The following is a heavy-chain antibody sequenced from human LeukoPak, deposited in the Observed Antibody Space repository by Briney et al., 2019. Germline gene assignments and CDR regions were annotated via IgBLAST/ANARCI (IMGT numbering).Heavy chain of an antibody. D-gene: IGHD3-22*01. CDR1: GFTFSSYA. CDR3: AKANHATDYYDSSGYYDD. V-gene: IGHV3-23*01. Sequence: TGGPVALSCAASGFTFSSYAMSWVRQAPGKGLEWVSAISVSGGSTYYADSVKGRFTISRDNSQKTLYLQMNSLRAEDTAVYYCAKANHATDYYDSSGYYDDWGQGNLVTVTA. CDR2: ISVSGGST. J-gene: IGHJ4*02.